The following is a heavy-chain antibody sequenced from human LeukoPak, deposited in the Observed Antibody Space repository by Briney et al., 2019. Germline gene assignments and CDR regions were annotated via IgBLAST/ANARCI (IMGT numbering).Heavy chain of an antibody. CDR2: IYYSGRT. CDR3: ARGRPDGSGSYYKFDP. V-gene: IGHV4-39*01. CDR1: AGSISSSNYY. J-gene: IGHJ5*02. Sequence: SETLSLPCTVSAGSISSSNYYWGWIRQPPGKGLEWIGSIYYSGRTYYNPSLKSRVTISVNTSKKQFSLKLSSVTAADTAVYYCARGRPDGSGSYYKFDPWGQGTLVTVSS. D-gene: IGHD3-10*01.